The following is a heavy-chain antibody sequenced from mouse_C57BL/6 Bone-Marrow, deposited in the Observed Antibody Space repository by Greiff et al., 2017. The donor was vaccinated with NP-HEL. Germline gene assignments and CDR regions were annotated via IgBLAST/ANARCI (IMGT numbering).Heavy chain of an antibody. V-gene: IGHV1-9*01. Sequence: VKLMESGAELMKPGASLKLSCKATGYTFTGYWIEWVKQRPGHGLEWIGEILPGSGSTNYNEKFKGKATFTAATSSNAAYMLLSSLTTEDSAINYCARGEYSFAYWGQGTLVTVSA. CDR1: GYTFTGYW. J-gene: IGHJ3*01. D-gene: IGHD5-2*01. CDR3: ARGEYSFAY. CDR2: ILPGSGST.